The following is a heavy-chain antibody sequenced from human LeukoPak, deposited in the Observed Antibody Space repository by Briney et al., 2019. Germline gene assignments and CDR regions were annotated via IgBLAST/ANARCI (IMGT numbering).Heavy chain of an antibody. V-gene: IGHV1-8*01. CDR1: GYTFTSYD. Sequence: ASVKVSCKASGYTFTSYDINWVRQATGQGLEWMGWMNPNSGNTGYAQKFQGRVTMTRNTSISTAYMELSSLRSEDTAVYYCARYSSSSYWFDPWGQGTLVTVSS. CDR2: MNPNSGNT. D-gene: IGHD6-6*01. J-gene: IGHJ5*02. CDR3: ARYSSSSYWFDP.